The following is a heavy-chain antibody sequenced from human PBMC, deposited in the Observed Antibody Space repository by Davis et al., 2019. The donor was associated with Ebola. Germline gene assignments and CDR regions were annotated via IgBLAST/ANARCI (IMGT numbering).Heavy chain of an antibody. CDR2: ISTSGSTI. V-gene: IGHV3-48*01. J-gene: IGHJ6*02. Sequence: GGSLRLSCLASGFTFGSYNMNWVRQPPGKGLEWVSYISTSGSTIYYVDSVKGRFTISRDNAKNSLYLQMNSLRAEDTALYYCAKVGGYGDYVGRYYYGMDVWGQGTTVTVSS. CDR3: AKVGGYGDYVGRYYYGMDV. CDR1: GFTFGSYN. D-gene: IGHD4-17*01.